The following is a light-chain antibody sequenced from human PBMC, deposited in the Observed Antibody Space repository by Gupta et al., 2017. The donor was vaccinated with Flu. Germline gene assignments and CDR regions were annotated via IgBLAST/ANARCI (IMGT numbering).Light chain of an antibody. V-gene: IGKV1-39*01. Sequence: PSSLSASVGDRVTITCRASHSSYNYLNWYQQKPGRAPELLIYAASNLQPGVPSRFSGSGSGTDFTLTITGRLPEDFGAYYCQQGYNMPYTFGGGTKVDIK. CDR1: HSSYNY. CDR3: QQGYNMPYT. CDR2: AAS. J-gene: IGKJ4*01.